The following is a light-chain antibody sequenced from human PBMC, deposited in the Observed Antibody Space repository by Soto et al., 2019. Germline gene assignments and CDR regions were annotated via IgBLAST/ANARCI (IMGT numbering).Light chain of an antibody. V-gene: IGKV1-5*01. CDR1: QSISTW. Sequence: DIQMTQSPSTLSASVGDRVTSTCRASQSISTWLAWYQQKPGKAPNLLIYDASNLQSGVPSRFSGSGSGTEFTLTISSLQPDDFATYYCQQYNSYMLTFGGGIKVEI. CDR2: DAS. CDR3: QQYNSYMLT. J-gene: IGKJ4*01.